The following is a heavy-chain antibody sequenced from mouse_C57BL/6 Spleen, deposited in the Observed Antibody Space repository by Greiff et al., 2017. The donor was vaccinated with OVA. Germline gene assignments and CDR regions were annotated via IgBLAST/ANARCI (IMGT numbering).Heavy chain of an antibody. CDR2: ISSGGSYT. Sequence: EVHLVESGGDLVKPGGSLKLSCAASGFTFSSYGMSWVRQTPDKRLEWVATISSGGSYTYYPDSVKGRFTISRDNAKNTLYLQMSSLKSEDTAMYYCARHGSYFDYWGQGTTLTVSS. J-gene: IGHJ2*01. CDR3: ARHGSYFDY. CDR1: GFTFSSYG. V-gene: IGHV5-6*01.